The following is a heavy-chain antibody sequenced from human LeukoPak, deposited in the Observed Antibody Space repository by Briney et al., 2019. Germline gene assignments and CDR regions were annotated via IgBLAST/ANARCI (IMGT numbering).Heavy chain of an antibody. D-gene: IGHD5-12*01. Sequence: PVKVSCKASGGTFSSYAISWVRQAPGQGLEWMGGIIPIFGTANYAQKFQGRVTITADESTSTAYMELSSLRSEDTAVYYCAGSDVDIVATIREGYSYGSYYFDYWGQGTLVTVSS. CDR2: IIPIFGTA. CDR1: GGTFSSYA. V-gene: IGHV1-69*01. CDR3: AGSDVDIVATIREGYSYGSYYFDY. J-gene: IGHJ4*02.